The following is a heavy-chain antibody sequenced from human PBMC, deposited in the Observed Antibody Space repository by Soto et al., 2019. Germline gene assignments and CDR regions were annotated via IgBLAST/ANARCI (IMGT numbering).Heavy chain of an antibody. Sequence: QVQLVQSGAEVKKPGASVKVSCKASGYTLTGHYMHWVRQAPGQGLEWMGWTNPNSGDTNYAQKFQGRVTMTRDTSISTVYMELSRLTSDDTAVYYCARGINTVTTSFLFSFDYWGQGTLVTVSS. CDR2: TNPNSGDT. D-gene: IGHD4-17*01. CDR1: GYTLTGHY. J-gene: IGHJ4*02. CDR3: ARGINTVTTSFLFSFDY. V-gene: IGHV1-2*02.